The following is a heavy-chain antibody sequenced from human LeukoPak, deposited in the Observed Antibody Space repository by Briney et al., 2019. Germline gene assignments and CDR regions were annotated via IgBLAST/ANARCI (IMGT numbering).Heavy chain of an antibody. CDR1: GGTFSSYA. D-gene: IGHD3-10*01. J-gene: IGHJ4*02. CDR2: IIPILGIA. CDR3: ARDPAMVRGDDFDY. V-gene: IGHV1-69*04. Sequence: ASVKVSCKASGGTFSSYAISWVRQAPGQGLEWMGRIIPILGIANYAQKFQGRVTITADKSTSTAYMELSSLRSEDTAVYYCARDPAMVRGDDFDYWGQGTLVTVSS.